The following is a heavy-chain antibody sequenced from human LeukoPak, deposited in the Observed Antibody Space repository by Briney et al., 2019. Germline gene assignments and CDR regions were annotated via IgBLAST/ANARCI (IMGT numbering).Heavy chain of an antibody. Sequence: GGSLRLSCAASGFTFSSYGMSWVRQAPGKGLEWVAAISAGGDLTNYADSVKGRFTISRDSSKNMLYVQMNSLRAEDTAIYYCAKGLTSSATYFPYFDYWGQGTLVTVSS. CDR3: AKGLTSSATYFPYFDY. D-gene: IGHD2/OR15-2a*01. CDR2: ISAGGDLT. J-gene: IGHJ4*02. CDR1: GFTFSSYG. V-gene: IGHV3-23*01.